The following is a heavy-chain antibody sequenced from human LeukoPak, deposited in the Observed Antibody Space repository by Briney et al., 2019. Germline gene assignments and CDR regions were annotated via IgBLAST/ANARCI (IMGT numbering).Heavy chain of an antibody. D-gene: IGHD6-13*01. J-gene: IGHJ4*02. CDR3: ARDVRLPLYSSSWYWVY. V-gene: IGHV1-46*04. CDR1: GYTFTSYN. CDR2: INPSGGST. Sequence: GASVKVSCKASGYTFTSYNMHWVRQAPGQGLEWMGIINPSGGSTSYAQKLQGRVTMTKDTSTRTVYMELSSLRSDDTAVYYCARDVRLPLYSSSWYWVYWGQGTLVTVSS.